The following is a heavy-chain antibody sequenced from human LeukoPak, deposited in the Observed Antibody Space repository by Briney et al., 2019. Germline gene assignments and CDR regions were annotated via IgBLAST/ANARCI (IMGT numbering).Heavy chain of an antibody. CDR1: GFTFSSYW. V-gene: IGHV3-7*03. Sequence: PGGSLRLSCAASGFTFSSYWMSWVRQAPGKGLEWVANIKQDGSEKYYVDSVKGRFTISRDNAKDSLCLQMNSLRAEDTAVYYCAREGYSYGYDYWGQGTLVTVSS. CDR3: AREGYSYGYDY. D-gene: IGHD5-18*01. J-gene: IGHJ4*02. CDR2: IKQDGSEK.